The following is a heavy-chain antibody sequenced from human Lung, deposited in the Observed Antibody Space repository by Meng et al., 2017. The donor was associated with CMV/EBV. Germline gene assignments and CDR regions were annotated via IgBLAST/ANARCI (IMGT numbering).Heavy chain of an antibody. D-gene: IGHD1-26*01. CDR3: AKAGPLYSGTYEHFDF. CDR2: IRYDGDSE. J-gene: IGHJ4*02. Sequence: SCAASGFSFSNYDMHWVRQAPGKGLEWVAFIRYDGDSEYSADSVKGRFTVSRDDSKNTMYLQMSTLRIEDTAVYYCAKAGPLYSGTYEHFDFWDQGKXVTVSS. CDR1: GFSFSNYD. V-gene: IGHV3-30*02.